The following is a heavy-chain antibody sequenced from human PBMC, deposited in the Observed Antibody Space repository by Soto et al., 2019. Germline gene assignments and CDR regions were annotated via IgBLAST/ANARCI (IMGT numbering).Heavy chain of an antibody. CDR3: TTDRRMVRGVITNYYYYYGMDV. CDR2: IKSKTDGGTT. V-gene: IGHV3-15*07. Sequence: PGGSLRLSCAASGFTFSNAWMNWVRQAPGKGLKRVGRIKSKTDGGTTDYAAPVKGRFTTSRDDSKNTLYLQMKSLKTEDTAVYYCTTDRRMVRGVITNYYYYYGMDVWGQGTTVTVS. CDR1: GFTFSNAW. J-gene: IGHJ6*02. D-gene: IGHD3-10*01.